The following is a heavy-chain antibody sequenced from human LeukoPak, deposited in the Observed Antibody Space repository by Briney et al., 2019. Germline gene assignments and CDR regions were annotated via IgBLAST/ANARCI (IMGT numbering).Heavy chain of an antibody. CDR1: GYNFATDW. Sequence: GESLKISCKGSGYNFATDWIGWVRQAPGKGLEWVANIKQDGSEKYYVDSVKGRFTISRDNAKNSLYLQMNSLRAEDTAVYYCARDRERFSAFDIWGQGTMVTVSS. V-gene: IGHV3-7*01. CDR2: IKQDGSEK. CDR3: ARDRERFSAFDI. D-gene: IGHD1-1*01. J-gene: IGHJ3*02.